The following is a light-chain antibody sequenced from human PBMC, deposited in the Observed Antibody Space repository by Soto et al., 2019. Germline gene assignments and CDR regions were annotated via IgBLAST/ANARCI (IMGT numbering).Light chain of an antibody. Sequence: QSVLTQPASVSGSPGQSITISCTGSSSDVGVYKYVSWYQQHPGKAPRLMIYEVSNRPSGVSNRFSGSKSGNTASLTISGLQAEDEADYYSSSYASSSSLVFGGGTKLTVL. CDR2: EVS. CDR1: SSDVGVYKY. V-gene: IGLV2-14*01. CDR3: SSYASSSSLV. J-gene: IGLJ3*02.